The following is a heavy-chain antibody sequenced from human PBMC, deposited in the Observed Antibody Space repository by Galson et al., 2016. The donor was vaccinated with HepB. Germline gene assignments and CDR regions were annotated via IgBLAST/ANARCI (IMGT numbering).Heavy chain of an antibody. V-gene: IGHV3-21*01. Sequence: SLRLSCAASGFSFNSYSMTWVRQAPGKGLEWVASISSTSSYIFYADSVRGRFTISRDNGKNSVYLDMNSLRADDTGVYYCARDSKIAVTGKGDFWGQGTLVSVSS. D-gene: IGHD6-19*01. CDR2: ISSTSSYI. J-gene: IGHJ4*02. CDR1: GFSFNSYS. CDR3: ARDSKIAVTGKGDF.